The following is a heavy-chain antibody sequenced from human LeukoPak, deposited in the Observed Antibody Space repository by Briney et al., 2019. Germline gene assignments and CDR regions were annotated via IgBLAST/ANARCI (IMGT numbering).Heavy chain of an antibody. CDR3: ASSSYDFWSGYYVMSLEFDY. V-gene: IGHV1-18*01. D-gene: IGHD3-3*01. CDR1: GYTFINYD. Sequence: GASVKVSCKASGYTFINYDIRWVRQAPGQGLEWMGWISAYNGNTNYAQKFQGRVTMTTDTSTSTAYMELRSLRSDDTAVYYCASSSYDFWSGYYVMSLEFDYWGQGTLVTVSS. CDR2: ISAYNGNT. J-gene: IGHJ4*02.